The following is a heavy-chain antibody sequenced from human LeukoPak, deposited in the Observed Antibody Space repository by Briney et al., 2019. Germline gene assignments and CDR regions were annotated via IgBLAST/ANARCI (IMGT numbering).Heavy chain of an antibody. V-gene: IGHV3-74*01. D-gene: IGHD3-10*01. CDR2: INGDGSST. CDR1: GFTFSNYW. J-gene: IGHJ3*02. CDR3: ARARFPAFDI. Sequence: GGSLRLSCAASGFTFSNYWMHWVRQAPGKGLVWVSRINGDGSSTRDADSVKGRFTISRDNAKNTLYLQMNSLRAEDTAVYYCARARFPAFDIWGQGTMVTVSS.